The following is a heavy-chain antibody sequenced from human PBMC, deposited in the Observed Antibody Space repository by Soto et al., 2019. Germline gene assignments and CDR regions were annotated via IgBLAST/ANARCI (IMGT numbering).Heavy chain of an antibody. CDR1: GGTXRSYA. V-gene: IGHV1-69*06. J-gene: IGHJ5*02. CDR3: AREVESYCSSTSCLQNWFYP. CDR2: IIPIFGTA. Sequence: SXKVSCKASGGTXRSYALSWVRQAPGQRLDWMGGIIPIFGTANYAQKFQGRVTITADKSTRTAYMELRSLRSEETAVYYCAREVESYCSSTSCLQNWFYPWGQGTLCTVS. D-gene: IGHD2-2*01.